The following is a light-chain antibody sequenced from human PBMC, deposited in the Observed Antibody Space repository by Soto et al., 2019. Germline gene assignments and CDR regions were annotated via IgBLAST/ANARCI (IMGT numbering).Light chain of an antibody. CDR1: QSANTG. CDR3: QQYQSWPIT. J-gene: IGKJ5*01. CDR2: AAS. V-gene: IGKV3-15*01. Sequence: EIVMTQSPATLSVSPGERATLSCTASQSANTGLAWYQQKPGQAPRLLIYAASTRATGIPARFSGSGSGTEFTLTFSSLQSEDFAVYHCQQYQSWPITFGQGTRLEIK.